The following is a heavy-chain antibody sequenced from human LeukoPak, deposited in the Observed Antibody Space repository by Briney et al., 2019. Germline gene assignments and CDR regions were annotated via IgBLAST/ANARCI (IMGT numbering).Heavy chain of an antibody. Sequence: GESLKISCKGSGYSFTSYWIGWVRQMPGKGLEWMGIIYPGDSDTRYSPSFQGQVTISADKSISTAYLQWSSLKASDTAMYYCARPRGGYYPNDAFDIWGQGTMVSVSS. CDR2: IYPGDSDT. CDR1: GYSFTSYW. D-gene: IGHD3-3*01. CDR3: ARPRGGYYPNDAFDI. V-gene: IGHV5-51*01. J-gene: IGHJ3*02.